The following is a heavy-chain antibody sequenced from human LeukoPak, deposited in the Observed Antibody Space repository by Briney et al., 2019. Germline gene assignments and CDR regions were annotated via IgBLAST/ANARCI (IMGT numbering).Heavy chain of an antibody. CDR1: GYTFTSYS. CDR2: IIPILGIA. CDR3: AREGTAMVRRWFDP. Sequence: GASVKVSCKASGYTFTSYSVHWVRQAPGQGLEWMGRIIPILGIANYAQKFQGRVTITADKSTSTAYMELSSLRSEDTAVYYCAREGTAMVRRWFDPWGQGTLVTVSS. D-gene: IGHD5-18*01. J-gene: IGHJ5*02. V-gene: IGHV1-69*04.